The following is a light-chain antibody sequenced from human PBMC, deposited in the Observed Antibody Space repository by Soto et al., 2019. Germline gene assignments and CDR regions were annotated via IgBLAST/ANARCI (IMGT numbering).Light chain of an antibody. Sequence: EIVLTQSPATLSLSPGDRATLSCRASQSISSFLAWYQQKPGQAPRLLIYDASNRATGIPARFSGSGSGTDFTLTISSLEPEDFAVYYCQQRSNWPTTFGQGTRLEI. CDR2: DAS. CDR1: QSISSF. V-gene: IGKV3-11*01. J-gene: IGKJ5*01. CDR3: QQRSNWPTT.